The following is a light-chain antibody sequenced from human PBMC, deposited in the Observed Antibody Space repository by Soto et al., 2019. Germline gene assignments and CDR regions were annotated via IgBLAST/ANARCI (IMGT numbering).Light chain of an antibody. CDR3: SSYAGRTCYV. J-gene: IGLJ1*01. V-gene: IGLV2-8*01. Sequence: QSALTQPPSASGSPGQSVTISCTGTSSDVGGYDYVSWYQQRPGKAPKLLIHEVTKRPSGVPDRFSGSKSGNTASLTVSGLQAEDEADYYCSSYAGRTCYVVVTGSKVTVL. CDR2: EVT. CDR1: SSDVGGYDY.